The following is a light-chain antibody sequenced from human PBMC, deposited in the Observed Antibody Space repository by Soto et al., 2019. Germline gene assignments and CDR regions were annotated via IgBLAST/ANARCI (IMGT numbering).Light chain of an antibody. V-gene: IGKV1-39*01. CDR1: ETISSNY. J-gene: IGKJ2*01. Sequence: DIQMTQSPSSLSASVGDRVSITCRASETISSNYLNWYQQKPGKAPKLLVYAASILHAGVPSRFTGSGFDTDFTLTISSLQPEDFAMYYCQQSFDTPYTFGQGTKXXI. CDR3: QQSFDTPYT. CDR2: AAS.